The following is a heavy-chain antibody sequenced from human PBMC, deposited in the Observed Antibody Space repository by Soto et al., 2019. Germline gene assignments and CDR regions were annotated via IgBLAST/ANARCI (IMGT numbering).Heavy chain of an antibody. D-gene: IGHD3-3*01. CDR3: AKNHDFWSGYKLGHGPTPSDY. Sequence: PGESLKISCKGSGYSFTSYWIGWVRQMPGKGLEWMGIIYPGDSDTRYSPSFQGQVTISADKSISTAYLQWSSLKASDTAMYYCAKNHDFWSGYKLGHGPTPSDYWGQGTLVTVSS. CDR2: IYPGDSDT. V-gene: IGHV5-51*01. CDR1: GYSFTSYW. J-gene: IGHJ4*02.